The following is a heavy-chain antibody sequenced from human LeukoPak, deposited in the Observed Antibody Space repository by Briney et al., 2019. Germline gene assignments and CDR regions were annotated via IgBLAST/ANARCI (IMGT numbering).Heavy chain of an antibody. CDR1: GYTFTGYY. CDR2: ISAYNGNT. CDR3: ARHSSSSGDFDY. Sequence: ASVKVSCKASGYTFTGYYMHWVRQAPGQGLEWMGWISAYNGNTNYAQKLQGRVTMTTDTSTSTAYMELRSLRSDDTAVYYCARHSSSSGDFDYWGQGTLVTVSS. J-gene: IGHJ4*02. V-gene: IGHV1-18*04. D-gene: IGHD6-6*01.